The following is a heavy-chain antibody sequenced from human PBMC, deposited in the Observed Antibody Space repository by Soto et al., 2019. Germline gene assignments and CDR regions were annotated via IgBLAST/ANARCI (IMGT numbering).Heavy chain of an antibody. CDR3: ARLPGSSWNWFDL. Sequence: QVQLQESGPGLVKPSETLSLTCTVSGGSISSYYWSWIRQPPGKGLEWIGYIYYSGSTNYNPSLRSRVTISVDTSNNQLSLKLSSVTAADTAVYYCARLPGSSWNWFDLWGQGTLVTVSS. CDR2: IYYSGST. D-gene: IGHD6-13*01. CDR1: GGSISSYY. V-gene: IGHV4-59*01. J-gene: IGHJ5*02.